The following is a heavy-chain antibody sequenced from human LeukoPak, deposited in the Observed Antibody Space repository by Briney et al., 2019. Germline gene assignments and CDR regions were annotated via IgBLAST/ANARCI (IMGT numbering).Heavy chain of an antibody. CDR1: GGSFSGYY. D-gene: IGHD3-9*01. Sequence: SETLSLTCAVYGGSFSGYYWSWIRQPPGKGLEWIGEINHSGSTNYNPSLKSRVTISVDTSKNQFSLKLSSVTAADTAVYYCARVSIRYFDWLPHDAFDIWGQGTMVTVSS. V-gene: IGHV4-34*01. CDR2: INHSGST. CDR3: ARVSIRYFDWLPHDAFDI. J-gene: IGHJ3*02.